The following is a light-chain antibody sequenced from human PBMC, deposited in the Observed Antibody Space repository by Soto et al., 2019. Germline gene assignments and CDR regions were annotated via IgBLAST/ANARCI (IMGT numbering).Light chain of an antibody. CDR1: SSNIGAGYD. CDR3: QSYDISLSTHTV. J-gene: IGLJ7*01. CDR2: GDS. Sequence: QSVLTQPPSVSGAPGQRVTISCTGSSSNIGAGYDVHWYQQLPGKAPKLLIYGDSNRPSGVPDRFSGSKSGTSASLAITGLQAEDEADYFCQSYDISLSTHTVFGGGTQLTVL. V-gene: IGLV1-40*01.